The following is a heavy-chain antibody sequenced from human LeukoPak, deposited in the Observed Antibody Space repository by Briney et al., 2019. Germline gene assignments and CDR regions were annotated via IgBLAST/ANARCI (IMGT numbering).Heavy chain of an antibody. CDR3: ARTDYDILTGYYQAAFDI. J-gene: IGHJ3*02. CDR2: IYPGDSDT. Sequence: GESLKISCKGSGYSSTSYWIGWVRQMPGKGLEWRGIIYPGDSDTRYSPSFQGQVTISADKSISTAYLQWSSLKASDTAMYYCARTDYDILTGYYQAAFDIWGQGTMVTVSS. V-gene: IGHV5-51*01. CDR1: GYSSTSYW. D-gene: IGHD3-9*01.